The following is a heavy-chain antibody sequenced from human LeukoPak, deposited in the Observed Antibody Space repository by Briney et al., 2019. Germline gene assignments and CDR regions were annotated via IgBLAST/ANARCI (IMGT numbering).Heavy chain of an antibody. CDR1: GGSFSGIY. CDR3: ARGGQLNWFDP. J-gene: IGHJ5*02. V-gene: IGHV4-34*01. CDR2: INHSGST. Sequence: TLSPASLLYGGSFSGIYWSWIRQPPGKGLEWIGEINHSGSTNYNPSLKSRVTISVDTSKNQFSLKLSSVTAADTAVYYCARGGQLNWFDPWGQGTLVTVSS. D-gene: IGHD5-18*01.